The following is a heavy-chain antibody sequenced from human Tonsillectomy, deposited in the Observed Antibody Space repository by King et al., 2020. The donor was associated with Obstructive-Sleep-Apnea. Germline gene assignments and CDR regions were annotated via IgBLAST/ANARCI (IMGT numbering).Heavy chain of an antibody. CDR3: AKDLAMVRAVPIGGFDY. CDR1: GFTFSSYA. V-gene: IGHV3-23*04. D-gene: IGHD3-10*01. Sequence: VQLVESGGGLVQPGGSLRLSCAASGFTFSSYAMSWVRQAPGKGLEWVSAISGSGGSTYYADSVKGRFTISRDNSKNTLYLQMNSLRAEETALYYCAKDLAMVRAVPIGGFDYWGQGTLVTVSS. CDR2: ISGSGGST. J-gene: IGHJ4*02.